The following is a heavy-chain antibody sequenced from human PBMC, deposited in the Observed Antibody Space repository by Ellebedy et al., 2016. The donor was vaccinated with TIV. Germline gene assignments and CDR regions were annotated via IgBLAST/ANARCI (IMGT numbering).Heavy chain of an antibody. CDR2: IYHSGST. CDR1: GGSISSSNW. V-gene: IGHV4-4*02. D-gene: IGHD1-1*01. J-gene: IGHJ6*02. Sequence: SETLSLTCAVSGGSISSSNWWSWVRQPPGKGLEWIGEIYHSGSTNYKPSLKSRVTISVDTSKNHFSLKLNSVTAADTAVYFCARVHWSDVPDYAMDVWGQGTTVTVSS. CDR3: ARVHWSDVPDYAMDV.